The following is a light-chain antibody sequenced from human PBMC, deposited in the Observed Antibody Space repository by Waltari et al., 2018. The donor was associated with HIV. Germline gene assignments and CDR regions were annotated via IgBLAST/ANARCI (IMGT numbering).Light chain of an antibody. J-gene: IGKJ1*01. CDR2: AAS. CDR3: QQDYNLPWT. Sequence: VVMTQSPATSSLSRGVRATLSCSASQSVSSTYLSWYQQKPGQAPRLLIYAASTRATGIPARFGGSGSGTDFTLTISSLQPEDFAVYYCQQDYNLPWTFGQGTKVEI. CDR1: QSVSSTY. V-gene: IGKV3D-7*01.